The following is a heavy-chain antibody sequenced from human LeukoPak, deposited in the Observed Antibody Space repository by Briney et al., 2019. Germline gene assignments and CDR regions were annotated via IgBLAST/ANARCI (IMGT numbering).Heavy chain of an antibody. CDR3: ARGRRGGALVVPAAIPFDY. Sequence: SETLSLTCTVSGGSVSSGSYYWSWIRQPPGKGLEWIGYIYYSGSTNYNPSLKSRVTISVDTSKNQSSLKLSSVTAADTAVYYCARGRRGGALVVPAAIPFDYWGQGTLVTVSS. CDR2: IYYSGST. D-gene: IGHD2-2*01. J-gene: IGHJ4*02. CDR1: GGSVSSGSYY. V-gene: IGHV4-61*01.